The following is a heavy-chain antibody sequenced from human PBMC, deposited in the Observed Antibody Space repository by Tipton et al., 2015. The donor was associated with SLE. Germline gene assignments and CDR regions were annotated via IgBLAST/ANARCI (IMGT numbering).Heavy chain of an antibody. D-gene: IGHD6-19*01. Sequence: TLSLTCSVSGGSISTTDHYWGWIRQPPGKGLEWIGSVFYSGNTYYNESLQSRVTISIDTSKNHFSLKLYSVTAADTAVYYCARDGLGSYFDYWGRGTMVTVSS. V-gene: IGHV4-39*07. CDR3: ARDGLGSYFDY. CDR2: VFYSGNT. J-gene: IGHJ4*03. CDR1: GGSISTTDHY.